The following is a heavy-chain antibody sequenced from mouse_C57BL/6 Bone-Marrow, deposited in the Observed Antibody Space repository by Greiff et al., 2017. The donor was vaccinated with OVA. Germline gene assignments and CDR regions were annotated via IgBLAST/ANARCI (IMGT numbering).Heavy chain of an antibody. J-gene: IGHJ3*01. Sequence: QVQLQQSGAELVKPGASVKLSCKASGYTFTSYWMHWVKQRPGQGLEWIGMIHPNSGSTNYNEKFKSKATLTVDKSSSTAYMQLSSLTSEDSAVYYCARSGDYDVSWFAYWGQGTLVTVSA. D-gene: IGHD2-4*01. V-gene: IGHV1-64*01. CDR3: ARSGDYDVSWFAY. CDR2: IHPNSGST. CDR1: GYTFTSYW.